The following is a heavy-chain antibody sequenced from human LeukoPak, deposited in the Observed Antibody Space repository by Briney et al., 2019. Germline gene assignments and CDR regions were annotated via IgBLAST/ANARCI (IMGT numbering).Heavy chain of an antibody. Sequence: SETLSLTCTVSGGSISSYYWSWIRQPAGKGLEWIGRIYTSGSTNYNPSLKSRVTMSVDTSKNQFSLKLSSVTAADTAVYYCARDLRYSYNYYYYGMDVWGQGTTVTASS. V-gene: IGHV4-4*07. J-gene: IGHJ6*02. CDR2: IYTSGST. D-gene: IGHD5-18*01. CDR3: ARDLRYSYNYYYYGMDV. CDR1: GGSISSYY.